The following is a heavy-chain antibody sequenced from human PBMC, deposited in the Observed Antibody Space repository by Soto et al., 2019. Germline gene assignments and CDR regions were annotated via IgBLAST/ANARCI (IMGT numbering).Heavy chain of an antibody. CDR3: AKENAYYDFWSGYRTGGMDV. Sequence: PVGSLRLSCAASGFTFSSYAMSWVRHSPGKWLEWVSVISGSGGSTYYADSVKGRFTISRDNSKNTLYLQMNSLRAEDTAVYYCAKENAYYDFWSGYRTGGMDVWGQGTTGTVSS. J-gene: IGHJ6*02. D-gene: IGHD3-3*01. CDR1: GFTFSSYA. V-gene: IGHV3-23*01. CDR2: ISGSGGST.